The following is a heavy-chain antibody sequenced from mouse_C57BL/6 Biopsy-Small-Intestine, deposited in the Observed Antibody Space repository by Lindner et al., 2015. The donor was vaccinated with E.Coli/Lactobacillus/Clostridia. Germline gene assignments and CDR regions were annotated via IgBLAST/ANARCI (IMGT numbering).Heavy chain of an antibody. D-gene: IGHD1-1*02. V-gene: IGHV1-84*02. CDR2: INTDNGST. Sequence: SVKVSCKASGYTFNYYTIYWVRQAPGQRLEWMGWINTDNGSTKYSQSFQGRVTITRDTSASTAYMELSSLTSEDTAVYYCARDCSGGGGGGCYRAFDIWGQGTVVTVSS. CDR3: ARDCSGGGGGGCYRAFDI. CDR1: GYTFNYYT. J-gene: IGHJ3*01.